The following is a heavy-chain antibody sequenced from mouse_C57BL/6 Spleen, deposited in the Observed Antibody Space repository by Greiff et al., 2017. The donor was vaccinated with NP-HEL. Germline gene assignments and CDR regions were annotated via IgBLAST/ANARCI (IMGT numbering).Heavy chain of an antibody. CDR2: IYPGDGDT. CDR3: ARSYGIYWYFDV. D-gene: IGHD2-1*01. Sequence: VKLQESGPELVKPGASVKISCKASGYAFSSSWMNWVKQRPGKGLEWIGRIYPGDGDTNYNGKFKGKATLTADKSSSTAYMQLSSLTSEDSAVYFCARSYGIYWYFDVWGTGTTVTVSS. V-gene: IGHV1-82*01. CDR1: GYAFSSSW. J-gene: IGHJ1*03.